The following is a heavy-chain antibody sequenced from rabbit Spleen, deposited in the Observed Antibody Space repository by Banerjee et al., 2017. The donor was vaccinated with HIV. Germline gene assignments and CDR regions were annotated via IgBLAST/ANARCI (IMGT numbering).Heavy chain of an antibody. D-gene: IGHD1-1*01. V-gene: IGHV1S40*01. CDR2: IDTGSSGFT. J-gene: IGHJ6*01. CDR1: GVSFSGGSY. CDR3: ARDTSSSFSSYGMDL. Sequence: QSLEESGGDLVKPGASLTLTCIASGVSFSGGSYMCWVRQAPGKGLEWIACIDTGSSGFTYFASWAKGRFTISKTSSTTVTLQMTRLTAADTATYFCARDTSSSFSSYGMDLWGPGTLVTVS.